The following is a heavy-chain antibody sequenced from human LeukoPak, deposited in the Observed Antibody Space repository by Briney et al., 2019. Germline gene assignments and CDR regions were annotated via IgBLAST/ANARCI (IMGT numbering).Heavy chain of an antibody. V-gene: IGHV3-30*02. D-gene: IGHD2-2*01. Sequence: GGSLRLSCAASGFTFSSYGMHWVRQAPGKGLEWVAFIRYDGSNKYYADSVKGRFTISRDNSKNTLYLQMNSLRAEDTAVYYCAKVSRYCSSTSCQNDYWGQGTLVTVSS. CDR3: AKVSRYCSSTSCQNDY. J-gene: IGHJ4*02. CDR2: IRYDGSNK. CDR1: GFTFSSYG.